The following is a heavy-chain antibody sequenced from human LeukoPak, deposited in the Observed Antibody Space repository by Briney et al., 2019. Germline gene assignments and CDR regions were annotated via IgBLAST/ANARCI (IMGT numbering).Heavy chain of an antibody. D-gene: IGHD5-12*01. V-gene: IGHV3-15*01. CDR2: IKSKTDGGTT. CDR3: TTSLSGYDFLFDY. CDR1: GFTFSNAW. J-gene: IGHJ4*02. Sequence: PGGSLRLSCAASGFTFSNAWMSWVRQAPGKGLEWVGRIKSKTDGGTTDYAAHVKDRFTFSRDESKNTLYLQMNNLQTEDTAVYYCTTSLSGYDFLFDYWGQGTLVTVSS.